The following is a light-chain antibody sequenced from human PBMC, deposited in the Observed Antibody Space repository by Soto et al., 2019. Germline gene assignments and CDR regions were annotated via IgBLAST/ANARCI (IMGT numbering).Light chain of an antibody. CDR3: QQYESLPLT. V-gene: IGKV1-33*01. Sequence: DLQMTQSPSSLSASVGDRVTITCQASQDINKNLIWYQQKPGKAPKLLIYDASDLETGVPSRFSGSGSGPGFTFTISSLQPEDFATYYCQQYESLPLTFGQGTRLEIK. J-gene: IGKJ5*01. CDR2: DAS. CDR1: QDINKN.